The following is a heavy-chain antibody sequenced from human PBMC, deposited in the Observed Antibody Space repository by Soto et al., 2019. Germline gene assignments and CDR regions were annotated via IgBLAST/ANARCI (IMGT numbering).Heavy chain of an antibody. Sequence: GGSPRLSCAASGFTFSSYSMNWVRQAPGKGLEWVSSISSSSSYIYYADSVKGRFTISRDNAKNSLYLQMNSLRAEDTAVYYCARHLLTAQKNWFDPWGQGTLVTVSS. V-gene: IGHV3-21*01. D-gene: IGHD3-9*01. J-gene: IGHJ5*02. CDR1: GFTFSSYS. CDR3: ARHLLTAQKNWFDP. CDR2: ISSSSSYI.